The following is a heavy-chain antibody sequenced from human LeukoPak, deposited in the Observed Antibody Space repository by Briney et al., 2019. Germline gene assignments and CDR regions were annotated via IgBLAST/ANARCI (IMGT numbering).Heavy chain of an antibody. Sequence: GRSLRLSCAASGFTFGNYAMYWVRQAPGKGLEWVAFTNYDGSDRCYADSVKGRFTVSRDNPKNTLYLQMNSLRTEDTAVYYCAKDLPDRYSLEYWGQGTTVTVPS. CDR3: AKDLPDRYSLEY. CDR2: TNYDGSDR. CDR1: GFTFGNYA. V-gene: IGHV3-30*18. J-gene: IGHJ4*02. D-gene: IGHD2-15*01.